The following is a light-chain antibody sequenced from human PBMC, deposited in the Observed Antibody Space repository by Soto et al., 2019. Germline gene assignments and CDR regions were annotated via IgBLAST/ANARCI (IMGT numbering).Light chain of an antibody. Sequence: QSVLTQPPSASGTPGQRVSISCSGSNSNIGSNAVNWYQQVPGRALKLLVYDNNQRPSGVPDRLSGSKSGTSASLAISGLQSEDEADYYCAAWDDRLKAVVFGGGTKVTVL. CDR2: DNN. V-gene: IGLV1-44*01. J-gene: IGLJ3*02. CDR1: NSNIGSNA. CDR3: AAWDDRLKAVV.